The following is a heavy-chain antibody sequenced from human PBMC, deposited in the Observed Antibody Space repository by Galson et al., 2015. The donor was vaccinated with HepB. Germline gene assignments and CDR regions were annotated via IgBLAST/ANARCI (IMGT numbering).Heavy chain of an antibody. V-gene: IGHV1-69*13. CDR2: IIPIFGTA. Sequence: SVKVSCKASGGTFSSYAISWVRQAPGQGLEWMGGIIPIFGTANYAQKFQGRITITADESTSTAYMGLSSLRSEDTAVYYCAINPPPPSYDFWSGYYAPDYYYGMDVWGQGTTVTVSS. CDR1: GGTFSSYA. J-gene: IGHJ6*02. D-gene: IGHD3-3*01. CDR3: AINPPPPSYDFWSGYYAPDYYYGMDV.